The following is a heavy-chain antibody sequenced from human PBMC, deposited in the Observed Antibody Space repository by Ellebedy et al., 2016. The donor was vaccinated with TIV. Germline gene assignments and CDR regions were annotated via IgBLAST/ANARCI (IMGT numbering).Heavy chain of an antibody. CDR3: ARDLDDSSGYYYPKTDY. J-gene: IGHJ4*02. CDR2: ISTSRSYI. CDR1: GFTFSSHC. V-gene: IGHV3-21*01. D-gene: IGHD3-22*01. Sequence: GGSLRLSCAASGFTFSSHCMNWARQAPGKGLEWVSPISTSRSYIHYADSVKARSTISRDNAKNSLYLQMNSLRAEDTAVHYCARDLDDSSGYYYPKTDYWGQGTLVTVSS.